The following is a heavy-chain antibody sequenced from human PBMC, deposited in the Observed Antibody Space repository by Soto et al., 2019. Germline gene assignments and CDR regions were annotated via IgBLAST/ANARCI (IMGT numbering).Heavy chain of an antibody. CDR3: ASPRDNSYYTGMDV. CDR2: FIPIFGAA. V-gene: IGHV1-69*12. CDR1: GGTFSSYA. Sequence: QVQLVQSGAEVKKPGSSVKVSCKASGGTFSSYAISWVRQAPGQGLEWMGGFIPIFGAADYAQNFQGRVTMAADESTSTAYMQLRSLTSEGTAVYYCASPRDNSYYTGMDVWGQATTVTVSS. D-gene: IGHD3-10*01. J-gene: IGHJ6*02.